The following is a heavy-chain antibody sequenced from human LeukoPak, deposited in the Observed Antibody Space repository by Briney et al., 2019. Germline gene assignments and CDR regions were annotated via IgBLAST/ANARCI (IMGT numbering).Heavy chain of an antibody. D-gene: IGHD5-12*01. Sequence: PSETLPLTCTVSGGSISSSSYYWGWIRQPPGKGLEWIGSIYYSGSTYYNPSLKSRVTISVDTSKNQFSLKLSSVTAADTAVYYCARVDIVAIGYYYMDVWGKGTTVTVSS. CDR1: GGSISSSSYY. CDR2: IYYSGST. CDR3: ARVDIVAIGYYYMDV. V-gene: IGHV4-39*01. J-gene: IGHJ6*03.